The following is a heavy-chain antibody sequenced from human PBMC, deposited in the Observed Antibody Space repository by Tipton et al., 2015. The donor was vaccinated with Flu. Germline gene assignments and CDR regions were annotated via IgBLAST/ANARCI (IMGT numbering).Heavy chain of an antibody. Sequence: GLVKPSETLSLTCTVSGGPLSSYYWSWIRQPAGKGLEWIGRIYSSGGSKYNPSLRGRLTMSVDASKKEFSLKLNSVTAADTAVYYCARGSGSGTFMIFDFWSQGMLVTVSS. J-gene: IGHJ4*02. D-gene: IGHD3-10*01. CDR3: ARGSGSGTFMIFDF. V-gene: IGHV4-4*07. CDR2: IYSSGGS. CDR1: GGPLSSYY.